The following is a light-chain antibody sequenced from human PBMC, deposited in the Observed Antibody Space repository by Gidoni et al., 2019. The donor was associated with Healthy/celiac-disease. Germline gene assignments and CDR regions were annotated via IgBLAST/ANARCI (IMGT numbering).Light chain of an antibody. CDR2: DAS. J-gene: IGKJ3*01. CDR1: QDISNY. CDR3: QQYDNLPFT. Sequence: DIQMTQSPSSLSASVGDRVTIPCQASQDISNYFNWYQQKPGKAPKLLIYDASNLETGGPSRVSGSGSGTDFTFTISSLQPEDIATYYSQQYDNLPFTFGPGTKVDIK. V-gene: IGKV1-33*01.